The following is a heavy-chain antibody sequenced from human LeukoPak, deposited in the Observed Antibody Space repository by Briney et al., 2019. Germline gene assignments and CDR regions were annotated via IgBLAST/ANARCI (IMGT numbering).Heavy chain of an antibody. J-gene: IGHJ3*02. CDR3: ARGHTMVRGVDDAFDI. D-gene: IGHD3-10*01. CDR1: GGTFSSYA. V-gene: IGHV1-69*06. Sequence: SVKVSCKASGGTFSSYAISWVRQAPGQGLEWMGGIIPIFGTANYAQKFQGRVTITADKSTSTAYMELSSLRSEDTAVYYCARGHTMVRGVDDAFDIWGQGTMVTVSS. CDR2: IIPIFGTA.